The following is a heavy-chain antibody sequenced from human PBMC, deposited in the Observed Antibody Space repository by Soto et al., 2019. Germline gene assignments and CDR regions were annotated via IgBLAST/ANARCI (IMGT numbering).Heavy chain of an antibody. CDR3: ARDVGSSWYGGNYYYYGMDV. D-gene: IGHD6-13*01. CDR2: ISYDGSNK. V-gene: IGHV3-30-3*01. CDR1: GFTFSSYA. Sequence: GGSLRLSCAASGFTFSSYAMHWVRQAPGKGLEWVAVISYDGSNKYYADSVKGRFTISRDNSKNTLYLQMNSLRAEDTAVYYCARDVGSSWYGGNYYYYGMDVWGQGTTVTVSS. J-gene: IGHJ6*02.